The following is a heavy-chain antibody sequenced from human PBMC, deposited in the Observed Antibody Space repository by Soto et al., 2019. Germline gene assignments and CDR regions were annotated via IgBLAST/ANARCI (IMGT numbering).Heavy chain of an antibody. CDR3: ARRRYCGADCYSQYYYGMDI. CDR2: VIPVLGVT. Sequence: QVQLVQSGAELKKPGSSVKVSCRSGGDTFSSYTVSWVRQAPGQGLEWMGRVIPVLGVTNYARKFQGRVXIXGXKXXSTAYLELRRLTSGDSGVYYCARRRYCGADCYSQYYYGMDIWGQGTTVTVSS. V-gene: IGHV1-69*02. J-gene: IGHJ6*02. D-gene: IGHD2-21*02. CDR1: GDTFSSYT.